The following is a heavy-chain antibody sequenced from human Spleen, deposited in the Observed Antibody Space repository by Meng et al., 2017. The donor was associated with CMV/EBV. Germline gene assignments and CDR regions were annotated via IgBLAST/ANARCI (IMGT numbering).Heavy chain of an antibody. Sequence: GGSLRLSCAASGFTFNDHAMSWVRRPPGKGLEWMGIIYLGDSATRYSPSFRGQVTMSADKSISIAYLQWSSLEASDSAMYYCARRIGAGTNYFDLWGQGTLVTVSS. J-gene: IGHJ4*02. D-gene: IGHD6-13*01. CDR3: ARRIGAGTNYFDL. CDR2: IYLGDSAT. V-gene: IGHV5-51*01. CDR1: GFTFNDHA.